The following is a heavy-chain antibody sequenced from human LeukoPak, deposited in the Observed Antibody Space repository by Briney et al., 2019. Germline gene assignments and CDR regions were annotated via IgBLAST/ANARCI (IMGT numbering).Heavy chain of an antibody. CDR1: GGTFSSYA. D-gene: IGHD2-15*01. Sequence: GASVKVSCKASGGTFSSYAISWVRQAPGQGLEWMGRIIPILGIANYAQKFQGRVTITADKSTSTAYMELSSLRSEDTAVYYCARDMSQDVVVVAATLRNWFDPWGQGTLVTVSS. CDR2: IIPILGIA. J-gene: IGHJ5*02. V-gene: IGHV1-69*04. CDR3: ARDMSQDVVVVAATLRNWFDP.